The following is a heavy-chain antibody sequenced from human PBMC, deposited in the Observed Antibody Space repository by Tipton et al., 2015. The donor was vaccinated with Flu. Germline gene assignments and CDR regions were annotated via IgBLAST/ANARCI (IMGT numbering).Heavy chain of an antibody. J-gene: IGHJ6*02. CDR2: MYYSGST. V-gene: IGHV4-31*02. CDR1: GGSINSGGAY. CDR3: ARDQGFGGGLSYNYYAMDV. Sequence: LRLSCTVSGGSINSGGAYWTWIRRHPGRGLEWIGCMYYSGSTYINPSLTSRVTMSVDTSKNQFSLKVNSVTAADTAIYYCARDQGFGGGLSYNYYAMDVWGQGTTVSVSS. D-gene: IGHD3-10*01.